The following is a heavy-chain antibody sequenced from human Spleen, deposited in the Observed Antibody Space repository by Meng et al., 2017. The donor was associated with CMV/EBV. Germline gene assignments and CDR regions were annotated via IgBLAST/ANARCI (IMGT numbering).Heavy chain of an antibody. CDR2: IIPILGIA. J-gene: IGHJ4*02. D-gene: IGHD2-8*02. CDR1: GGTFSSYT. V-gene: IGHV1-69*02. CDR3: VRLDCTSDSCFAGGTDY. Sequence: SVKVSCKASGGTFSSYTISWVRQAPGQGLEWMGRIIPILGIANYAQKFQGRVTITADKSTSTAYMELSSLRSEDTAVYYCVRLDCTSDSCFAGGTDYWGQGTLVTVSS.